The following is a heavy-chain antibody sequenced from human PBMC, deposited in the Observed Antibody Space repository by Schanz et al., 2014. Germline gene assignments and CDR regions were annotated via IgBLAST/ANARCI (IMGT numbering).Heavy chain of an antibody. CDR2: IIPILGVA. CDR3: ARDWPVGVPATYFDY. V-gene: IGHV1-69*04. CDR1: GGTFSSYT. Sequence: QVQLVQSGAEVKKPGSSVKVSCKASGGTFSSYTISWVRQAPGQGLEWMGRIIPILGVANYAQKFQGRVTITADKSTNTAYMELSSLRSEDTAVYYCARDWPVGVPATYFDYWGQGTLVTVSS. J-gene: IGHJ4*02.